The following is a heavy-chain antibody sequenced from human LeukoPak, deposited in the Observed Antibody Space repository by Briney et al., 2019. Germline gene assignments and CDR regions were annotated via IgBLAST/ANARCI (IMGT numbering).Heavy chain of an antibody. D-gene: IGHD2-2*01. CDR3: AVLLGYCSSTSCLPWGMDV. CDR2: ISAYNDNT. V-gene: IGHV1-18*04. Sequence: GPVKVSCKASGYTFTSYGISWVRQAPGQGLEWMGWISAYNDNTNYAQKLQGRVTMTTDTSTSTAYMELRSLRSDDTAVYYCAVLLGYCSSTSCLPWGMDVWGKGTTVTVSS. CDR1: GYTFTSYG. J-gene: IGHJ6*04.